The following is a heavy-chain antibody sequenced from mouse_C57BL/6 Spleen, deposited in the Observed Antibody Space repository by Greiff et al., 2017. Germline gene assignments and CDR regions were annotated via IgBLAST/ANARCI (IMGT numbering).Heavy chain of an antibody. CDR2: IDPSDSYT. CDR3: ARGVYGYAMDY. CDR1: GYTFTSYW. J-gene: IGHJ4*01. Sequence: VQLQQPGAELVMPGASVKLSCKASGYTFTSYWMHWVKQRPGQGLEWIGEIDPSDSYTNYNQKFKGKSTLTVDKSSSTAYMQLSSLTSEDSAVYYCARGVYGYAMDYWGQGTSVTVSS. D-gene: IGHD1-1*01. V-gene: IGHV1-69*01.